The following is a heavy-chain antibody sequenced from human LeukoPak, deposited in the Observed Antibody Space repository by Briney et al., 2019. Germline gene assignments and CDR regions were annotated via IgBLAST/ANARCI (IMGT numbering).Heavy chain of an antibody. CDR3: ARGNSWYYFDY. J-gene: IGHJ4*02. CDR1: SGSITYYY. V-gene: IGHV4-59*01. Sequence: SETLSLTCTVSSGSITYYYWSWIRQPPGKGLEWIGYIYYSGSTNYNPSLKSRVTISVDTSKNQFSLNLSSVPASDTAVYYCARGNSWYYFDYWGQGTLVTVSS. D-gene: IGHD6-13*01. CDR2: IYYSGST.